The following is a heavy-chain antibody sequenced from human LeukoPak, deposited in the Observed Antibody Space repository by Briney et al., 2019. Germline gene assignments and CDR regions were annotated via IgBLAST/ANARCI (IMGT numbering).Heavy chain of an antibody. CDR1: GGSISSYY. V-gene: IGHV4-59*01. D-gene: IGHD3-3*01. J-gene: IGHJ5*02. Sequence: KPSETLSLTCTVSGGSISSYYWSWIRQPPGKGLEWIGYIYYSGSTNYNPSLKSRVTISVDTSKNQFSLKLSSVTAADTAVYYCARDRTYDFWSGYESVNWFDPWGQGTLVTVSS. CDR2: IYYSGST. CDR3: ARDRTYDFWSGYESVNWFDP.